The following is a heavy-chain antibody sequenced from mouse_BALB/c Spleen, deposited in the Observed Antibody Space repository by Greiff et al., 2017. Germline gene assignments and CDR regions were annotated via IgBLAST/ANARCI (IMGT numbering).Heavy chain of an antibody. CDR2: ISYDGSN. CDR3: ARDMETGRFAY. Sequence: VQLQQSGPGLVKPSQSLSLTCSVTGYSITSGYYRNWIRQFPGNKLEWMGYISYDGSNNYNPSLKNRISITRDTSKNQFFLKLNSVTTEDTATYYCARDMETGRFAYWGQGTLVTVSA. D-gene: IGHD4-1*01. V-gene: IGHV3-6*02. CDR1: GYSITSGYY. J-gene: IGHJ3*01.